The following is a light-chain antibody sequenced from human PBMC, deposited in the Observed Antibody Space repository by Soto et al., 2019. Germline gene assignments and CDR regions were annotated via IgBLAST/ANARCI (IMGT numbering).Light chain of an antibody. J-gene: IGLJ2*01. CDR1: SSNIGSNY. V-gene: IGLV1-47*01. Sequence: QSVLTQPPSASGTPGQRVTISCSRSSSNIGSNYVYWYQQLPGTAPKLLIYRNNQRPSGVPDRFSGSKSGTSASLAISGLRSEDEADYYCAAWDDSLSVYVVFGGGTKLTVL. CDR3: AAWDDSLSVYVV. CDR2: RNN.